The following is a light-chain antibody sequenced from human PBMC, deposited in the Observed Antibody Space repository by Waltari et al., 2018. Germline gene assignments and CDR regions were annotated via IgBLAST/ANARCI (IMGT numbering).Light chain of an antibody. V-gene: IGLV2-23*01. CDR1: SSAVGPHNL. Sequence: QSPLTQPSSVSGSPGQSITISCTGTSSAVGPHNLVSWYQQHPGKAPKLMIYEDYKRPSGVSNRFSGSKSGNTASLTISGLQAEDEADYYCCSYVSGDTWVFGGGTELAVL. CDR3: CSYVSGDTWV. CDR2: EDY. J-gene: IGLJ3*02.